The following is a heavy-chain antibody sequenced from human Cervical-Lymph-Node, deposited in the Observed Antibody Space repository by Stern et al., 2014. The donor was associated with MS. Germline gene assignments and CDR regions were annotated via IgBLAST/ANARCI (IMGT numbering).Heavy chain of an antibody. CDR2: IIPIFGTP. CDR3: AREGYMITLGGTSQGALDI. CDR1: RGTFSSFP. D-gene: IGHD3-16*01. Sequence: QMQLVQSGAEVKKPGSSVKVSCKGSRGTFSSFPISWVRQAPGQGLEWMGDIIPIFGTPKYAQKFQGRVTITADASTSTAYMELNTLKSDDTGVYYCAREGYMITLGGTSQGALDIWGQGTMVTVSS. J-gene: IGHJ3*02. V-gene: IGHV1-69*01.